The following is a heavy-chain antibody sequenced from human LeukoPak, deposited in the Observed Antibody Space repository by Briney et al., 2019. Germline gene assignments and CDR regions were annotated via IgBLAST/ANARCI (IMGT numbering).Heavy chain of an antibody. CDR2: ISAYNGNT. CDR3: ARAGDGYNPDNWFDP. V-gene: IGHV1-18*01. CDR1: GYTFTSYG. Sequence: ASVKVSCKASGYTFTSYGISWVRQAPGQGLEWMGWISAYNGNTNYAQKLQGRVTMTTDTSTSTAYMELSSLRSEDTAVYYCARAGDGYNPDNWFDPWGQGTLVTVSS. D-gene: IGHD5-24*01. J-gene: IGHJ5*02.